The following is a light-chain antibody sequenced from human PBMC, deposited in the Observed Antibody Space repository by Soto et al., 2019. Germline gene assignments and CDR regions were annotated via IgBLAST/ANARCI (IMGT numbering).Light chain of an antibody. CDR1: QSVSSY. J-gene: IGKJ2*01. CDR2: DAS. CDR3: QQSYSTPPYT. Sequence: DIVLTQSPATLSLSPGERATLSCRASQSVSSYLAWYQHKPGQAPRLLIYDASNRATGIPARFSGSGSGTDFTLTISSLEPEDFATYYCQQSYSTPPYTFGQGTKLDMK. V-gene: IGKV3-11*01.